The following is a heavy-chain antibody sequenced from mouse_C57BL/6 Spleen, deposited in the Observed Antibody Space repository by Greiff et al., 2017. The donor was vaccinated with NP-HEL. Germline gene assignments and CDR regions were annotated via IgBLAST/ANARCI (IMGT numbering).Heavy chain of an antibody. CDR2: IRNKANGYTT. Sequence: EVKLVESGGGLVQPGGSLSLSCAASGFTFTDYYMSWVRQPPGKALEWLGFIRNKANGYTTEYSASVKGRFTISRDNSQSILYLQMNALRAEDSATYYCARDYYGSSLGYWGQGTTLTVSS. J-gene: IGHJ2*01. D-gene: IGHD1-1*01. CDR1: GFTFTDYY. CDR3: ARDYYGSSLGY. V-gene: IGHV7-3*01.